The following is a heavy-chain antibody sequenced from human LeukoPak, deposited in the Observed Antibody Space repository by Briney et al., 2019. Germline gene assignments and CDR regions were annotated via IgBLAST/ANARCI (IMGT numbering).Heavy chain of an antibody. CDR1: GYRFTNYL. V-gene: IGHV5-51*01. CDR2: INPSDSDT. J-gene: IGHJ4*02. Sequence: GESLKISCKGSGYRFTNYLIAWLRQMPGRGLEWMVIINPSDSDTRYSPSFQGQVTISADKSISTAYLQWSSLKASDSAMYYCARAWNFDYWGQGTLVTVSS. D-gene: IGHD1-1*01. CDR3: ARAWNFDY.